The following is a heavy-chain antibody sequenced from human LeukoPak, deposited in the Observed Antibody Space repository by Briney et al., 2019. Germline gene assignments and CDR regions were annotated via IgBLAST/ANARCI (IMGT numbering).Heavy chain of an antibody. CDR2: IYYSGST. J-gene: IGHJ4*02. CDR1: GGSISSSSYY. V-gene: IGHV4-39*07. CDR3: ARDQYYYDSSGYYRFDY. D-gene: IGHD3-22*01. Sequence: PSETLSLTCTVSGGSISSSSYYWGWLRQPPGKGLGWLGSIYYSGSTYYNPSLKSRVTISVDTSKNQFSLKLSSVTAADTAVYYCARDQYYYDSSGYYRFDYWGQGTLVTVSS.